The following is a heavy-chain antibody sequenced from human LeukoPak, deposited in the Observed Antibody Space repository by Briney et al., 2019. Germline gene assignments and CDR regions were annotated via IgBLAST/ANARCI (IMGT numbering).Heavy chain of an antibody. D-gene: IGHD4-17*01. CDR3: ARGGDDYGDFSFDY. CDR1: GGSISSGGYY. V-gene: IGHV4-30-2*01. CDR2: IYHSGST. J-gene: IGHJ4*02. Sequence: SETLSLTCTVSGGSISSGGYYWSWIRQPPGKGLEWIGYIYHSGSTYYNPSLKSRVTISVDRSKNQFSLKLSSVTAADTAVYYCARGGDDYGDFSFDYWGQGTLVTVSS.